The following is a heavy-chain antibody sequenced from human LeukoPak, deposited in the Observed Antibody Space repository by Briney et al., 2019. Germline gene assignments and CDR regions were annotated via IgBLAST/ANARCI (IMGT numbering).Heavy chain of an antibody. CDR3: AKAEPYVWGSYRPAYFDY. CDR1: GFTFSSYA. V-gene: IGHV3-23*01. CDR2: ISGSGGST. Sequence: GGSLRLSCAASGFTFSSYAMSWVRQVPGKGLEWVSAISGSGGSTYYADSVKGRFTISRDNSKNTLYLQMNSLRAEDTAVYYCAKAEPYVWGSYRPAYFDYWGQGTLVTVSS. J-gene: IGHJ4*02. D-gene: IGHD3-16*02.